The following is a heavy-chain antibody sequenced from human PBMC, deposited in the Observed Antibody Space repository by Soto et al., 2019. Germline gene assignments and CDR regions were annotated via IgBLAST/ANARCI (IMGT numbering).Heavy chain of an antibody. CDR3: ARDGEHDYGDYVDYYGMDV. Sequence: ASVKVSCKASGYTFTSYGISWVRQAPGQGLEWMGWISAYNGNTNYAQKLQGRVTVTTDTSTSTAYMELRSLRSDDTAVYYCARDGEHDYGDYVDYYGMDVWGHGTTVTVSS. D-gene: IGHD4-17*01. CDR1: GYTFTSYG. J-gene: IGHJ6*02. V-gene: IGHV1-18*04. CDR2: ISAYNGNT.